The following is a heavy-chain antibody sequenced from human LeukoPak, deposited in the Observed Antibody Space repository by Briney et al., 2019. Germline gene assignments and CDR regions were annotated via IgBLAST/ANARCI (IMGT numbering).Heavy chain of an antibody. J-gene: IGHJ6*03. CDR1: GGSISTTAYY. CDR2: IYYSGST. D-gene: IGHD5-18*01. CDR3: ARVDTAMVTDYYYYYYYMDV. Sequence: PSETLSLTCTVSGGSISTTAYYWGWIRQPPGKGLEWIGSIYYSGSTYYNPSLKSRVTISVDTSKNQFSLKLSSVTAADTAVYYCARVDTAMVTDYYYYYYYMDVWGKGTTVTVSS. V-gene: IGHV4-39*07.